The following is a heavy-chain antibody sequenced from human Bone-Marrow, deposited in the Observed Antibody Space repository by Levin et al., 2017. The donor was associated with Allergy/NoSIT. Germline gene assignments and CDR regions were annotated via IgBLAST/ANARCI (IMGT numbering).Heavy chain of an antibody. V-gene: IGHV3-15*01. J-gene: IGHJ6*03. D-gene: IGHD3-9*01. CDR3: TADWTAWGVRYFDWLVPGGFGYYMDV. Sequence: GGSLRLSCAASGFTFSNAWMSWVRQAPGKGLEWVGRIKSKTDGGTTDYAAPVKGRFTISRDDSKNTLYLQMNSLKTEDTAVYYCTADWTAWGVRYFDWLVPGGFGYYMDVWGKGTTVTVSS. CDR2: IKSKTDGGTT. CDR1: GFTFSNAW.